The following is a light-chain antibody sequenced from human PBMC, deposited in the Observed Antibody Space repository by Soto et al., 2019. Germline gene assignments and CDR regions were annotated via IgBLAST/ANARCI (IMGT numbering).Light chain of an antibody. J-gene: IGKJ1*01. Sequence: DVVMTQSPLSLPVTLGQPASISCRSSHSLVFSDGNTYLHWFQQRPGQSPRRLIYNVSKRDSGVPDRFSGSGSGIDFTLKISSVEADDIGVYYCMQGAHWPRTFGQGTKVEIK. CDR1: HSLVFSDGNTY. V-gene: IGKV2-30*01. CDR3: MQGAHWPRT. CDR2: NVS.